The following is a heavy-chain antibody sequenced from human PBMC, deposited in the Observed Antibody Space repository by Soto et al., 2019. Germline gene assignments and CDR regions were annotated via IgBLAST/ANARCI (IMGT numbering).Heavy chain of an antibody. CDR2: IYYSGST. CDR3: ARGPQLWLSLYYFDY. CDR1: GGSISSYY. Sequence: SETLSLTCTVSGGSISSYYWSWIRQPPGKGLEWIGYIYYSGSTNYNPSLKSRVTISVDTSKNQFSLKLSSVTAADTAVYYCARGPQLWLSLYYFDYWGQGTLVTVSS. V-gene: IGHV4-59*01. D-gene: IGHD5-18*01. J-gene: IGHJ4*02.